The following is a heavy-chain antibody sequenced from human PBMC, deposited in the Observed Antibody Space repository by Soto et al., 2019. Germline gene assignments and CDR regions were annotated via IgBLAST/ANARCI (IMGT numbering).Heavy chain of an antibody. CDR3: AAGGGLPRYY. CDR1: GGSISSGGYS. D-gene: IGHD5-12*01. V-gene: IGHV4-30-2*01. CDR2: IYHSGST. J-gene: IGHJ4*02. Sequence: QLQLQESGSGLVKPSQILSLTCAVSGGSISSGGYSWSWIRQPPGKDLEWIGYIYHSGSTYYNPSVKSRVTRSVDRSKNQVSLKLSSVTAADTAVYYCAAGGGLPRYYWGQGTLVTVS.